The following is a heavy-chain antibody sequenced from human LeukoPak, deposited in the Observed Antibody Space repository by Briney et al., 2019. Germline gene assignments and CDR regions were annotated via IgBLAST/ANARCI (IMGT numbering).Heavy chain of an antibody. V-gene: IGHV3-30*18. Sequence: GGSLRLSCAASGFSFSRFWMNWVRQAPGKGLEWVAVISYDGNTKYYADSVKGRFTISRDSSRDTLYLQINSLRGEDTAVYYCAKDRRSGYYYTIDYWGQGSLVTVSS. CDR1: GFSFSRFW. CDR3: AKDRRSGYYYTIDY. J-gene: IGHJ4*02. CDR2: ISYDGNTK. D-gene: IGHD3-22*01.